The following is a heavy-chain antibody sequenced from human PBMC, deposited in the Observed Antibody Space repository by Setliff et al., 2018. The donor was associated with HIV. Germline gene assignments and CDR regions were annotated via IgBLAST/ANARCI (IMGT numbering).Heavy chain of an antibody. V-gene: IGHV4-59*01. CDR2: MYYSGNT. CDR1: GGSFSGYY. Sequence: SETLSLTCAVYGGSFSGYYWSWIRQPPGKGLEWIGYMYYSGNTNYNPSLKSRVTISVETSKNQFSLKLRSVTAADTAVYFCARDPSGWYRGNYFDYWGQGTLVTVSS. J-gene: IGHJ4*02. D-gene: IGHD6-19*01. CDR3: ARDPSGWYRGNYFDY.